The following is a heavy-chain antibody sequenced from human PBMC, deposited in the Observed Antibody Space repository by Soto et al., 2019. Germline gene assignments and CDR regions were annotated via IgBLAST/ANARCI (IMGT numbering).Heavy chain of an antibody. CDR3: TRGVRGYVSY. J-gene: IGHJ4*02. CDR2: ISHRGDT. D-gene: IGHD5-18*01. CDR1: GYPITNGYY. Sequence: QVQLQESGPGLVKPSETLSLTCVVSGYPITNGYYWGWIRQPPGKGLEWIGTISHRGDTSYSPSLKSRITISVDTSKNQFSLMVTSVTAADTAVYFCTRGVRGYVSYWGQGTLATVSP. V-gene: IGHV4-38-2*01.